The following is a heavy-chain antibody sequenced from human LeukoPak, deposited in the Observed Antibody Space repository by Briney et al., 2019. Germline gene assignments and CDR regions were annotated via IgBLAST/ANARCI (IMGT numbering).Heavy chain of an antibody. CDR3: AKGGAAADNYWYFDL. V-gene: IGHV3-9*01. CDR1: GFTFDDYA. D-gene: IGHD6-13*01. J-gene: IGHJ2*01. CDR2: ISWNSGNI. Sequence: TGRSLRLSCSASGFTFDDYAMHWVRQAPGKGLEWVSGISWNSGNITYGDSVKGRFTISRDSAKNSLYLQMNSLRTEDTALYYCAKGGAAADNYWYFDLWGRGTLVTVSS.